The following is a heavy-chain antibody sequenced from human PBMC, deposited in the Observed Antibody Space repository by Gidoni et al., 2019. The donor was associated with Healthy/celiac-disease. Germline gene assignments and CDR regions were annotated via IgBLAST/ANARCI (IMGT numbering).Heavy chain of an antibody. V-gene: IGHV4-59*01. D-gene: IGHD4-4*01. J-gene: IGHJ4*02. CDR1: GCSISSYY. CDR2: IYYSGST. Sequence: QVQLQESGPGLVKPSETLSLSCTVSGCSISSYYWSWIRQPPGKGLEWIGYIYYSGSTNYNPSLKSRVTISVDTSKNQFSLKLSSVTAADTAVYYCARGTVTTWFDYWGQGTLVTVSS. CDR3: ARGTVTTWFDY.